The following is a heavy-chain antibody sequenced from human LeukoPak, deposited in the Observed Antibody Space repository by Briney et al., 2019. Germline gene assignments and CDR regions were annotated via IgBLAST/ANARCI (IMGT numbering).Heavy chain of an antibody. CDR3: ASVGPLMALNKEWYFDL. CDR1: GGSFSGYY. Sequence: PSETLSLTCAVYGGSFSGYYWSWIRQPPGKGLEWIGEINHSGSTNYNPSLKSRVTISVDTSMNQFSLKLSSVTAADTAVYYCASVGPLMALNKEWYFDLWGRGTLVIVSS. J-gene: IGHJ2*01. V-gene: IGHV4-34*01. CDR2: INHSGST. D-gene: IGHD5-24*01.